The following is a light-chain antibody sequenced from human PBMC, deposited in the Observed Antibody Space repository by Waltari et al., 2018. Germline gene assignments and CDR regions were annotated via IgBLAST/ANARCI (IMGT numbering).Light chain of an antibody. CDR1: SSDVGGYEY. CDR3: SSVTRSSTWV. V-gene: IGLV2-14*01. Sequence: QSALTQPASVSGSPGQSITISCTGTSSDVGGYEYVSWYQQYPGKAPKLMIYEVRNRPSGVSNRFSGSESGNTASLTISGLQAEDEADYYCSSVTRSSTWVFGGGTKLTVL. J-gene: IGLJ3*02. CDR2: EVR.